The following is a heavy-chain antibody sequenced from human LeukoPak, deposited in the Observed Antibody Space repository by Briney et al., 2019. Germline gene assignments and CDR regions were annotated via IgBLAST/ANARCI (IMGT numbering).Heavy chain of an antibody. V-gene: IGHV4-59*12. Sequence: PSETLSLTCTVSGGSISSYYWSWIRQPPGKGLEWIGYIYYSGSTNYNPSLKSRVTISVDTSKNQFSLKLSSVTAADTAVYYCARGSVQLGAFDIWGQGTMVTVSS. CDR2: IYYSGST. J-gene: IGHJ3*02. CDR1: GGSISSYY. D-gene: IGHD1-1*01. CDR3: ARGSVQLGAFDI.